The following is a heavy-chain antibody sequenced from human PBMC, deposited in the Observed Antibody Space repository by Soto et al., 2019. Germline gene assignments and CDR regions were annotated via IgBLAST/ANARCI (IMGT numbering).Heavy chain of an antibody. V-gene: IGHV3-7*03. D-gene: IGHD4-17*01. CDR2: IKQDGSDK. J-gene: IGHJ4*02. CDR3: TTNTVTKVDDY. Sequence: EVQLVESGGGLVQPGGSLRLSCAASSFTFSNFWMSWVRQAPGKGLEWVASIKQDGSDKYYVDSVKGRFIISRDNAKNSLSLQMNSLRAEDTAVYFCTTNTVTKVDDYWGQVTLVTVSS. CDR1: SFTFSNFW.